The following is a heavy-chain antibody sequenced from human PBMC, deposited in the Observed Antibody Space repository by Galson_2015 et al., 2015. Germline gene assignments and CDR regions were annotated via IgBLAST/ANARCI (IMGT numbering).Heavy chain of an antibody. V-gene: IGHV3-11*01. Sequence: PLRPSFSSPFPPFPPSPLHFLRHAPGEGLEWVSYISISRFTVYYADSVKGRFTISTDNARNSLYLQMDSLRAEDTAVYYCARGDQYGGNWVDYWGQGTLVTVSS. D-gene: IGHD4-23*01. CDR1: FPPFPPSP. CDR2: ISISRFTV. CDR3: ARGDQYGGNWVDY. J-gene: IGHJ4*02.